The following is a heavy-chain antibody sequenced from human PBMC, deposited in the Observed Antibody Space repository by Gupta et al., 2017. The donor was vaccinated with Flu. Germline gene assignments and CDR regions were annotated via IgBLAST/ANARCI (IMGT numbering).Heavy chain of an antibody. CDR2: ST. D-gene: IGHD1-7*01. V-gene: IGHV4-39*01. CDR3: ARRSNSGGAWYFDL. Sequence: STYYNPSLKSRVTISVDTSKNQFSLGLRSVTAADTAVYYCARRSNSGGAWYFDLWGRGTLVTVSS. J-gene: IGHJ2*01.